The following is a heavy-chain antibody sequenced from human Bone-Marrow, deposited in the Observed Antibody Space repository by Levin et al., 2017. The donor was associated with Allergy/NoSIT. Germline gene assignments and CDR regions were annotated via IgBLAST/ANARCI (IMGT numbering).Heavy chain of an antibody. CDR2: VYYSGST. Sequence: SETLSLTCTASGVPVSSASYYWSWIRQPPGKGLEWIGYVYYSGSTKSNSSLKSRVTMSVDTSKNQFSLRLTSLTAADTAICFCARDVNYSTGLDSWGQGTLVIVSS. CDR1: GVPVSSASYY. V-gene: IGHV4-61*01. CDR3: ARDVNYSTGLDS. D-gene: IGHD2-8*02. J-gene: IGHJ4*02.